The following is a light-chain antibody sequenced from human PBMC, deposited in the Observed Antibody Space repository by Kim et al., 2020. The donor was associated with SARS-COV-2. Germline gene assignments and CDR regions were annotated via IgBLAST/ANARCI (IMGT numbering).Light chain of an antibody. CDR3: AAWDDSLSGWV. J-gene: IGLJ3*02. V-gene: IGLV1-47*01. CDR1: TSNIGSND. CDR2: RND. Sequence: QSVLTQPPSASEARGQRVTISCSGSTSNIGSNDVSWFQQLPGTAPEVLIYRNDQRPSGVPDRFSGSKSGTSASLAISGLRSEEEADYYCAAWDDSLSGWVFGGGTQLTVL.